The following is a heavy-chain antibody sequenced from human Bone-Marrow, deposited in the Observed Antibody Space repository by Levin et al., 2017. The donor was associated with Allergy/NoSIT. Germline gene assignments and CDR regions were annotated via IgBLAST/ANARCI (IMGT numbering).Heavy chain of an antibody. CDR3: AAGSVVQGGAIMPDDAFDI. CDR1: GNTLSELS. J-gene: IGHJ3*02. Sequence: GASVKVSCKVSGNTLSELSVHWVRQAPGKGLEWMGGFDPDDVEITYAQKFQGRVTMTEDTSTDTAYMELSRLTSEDTAVYYCAAGSVVQGGAIMPDDAFDIWGQGTLVTVSS. D-gene: IGHD2-2*02. CDR2: FDPDDVEI. V-gene: IGHV1-24*01.